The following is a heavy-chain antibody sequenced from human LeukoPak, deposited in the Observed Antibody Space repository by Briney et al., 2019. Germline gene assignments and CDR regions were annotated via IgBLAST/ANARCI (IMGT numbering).Heavy chain of an antibody. CDR2: ISYDGSNK. V-gene: IGHV3-30-3*01. D-gene: IGHD1-26*01. J-gene: IGHJ4*02. CDR3: ARKAGGSYRLDY. CDR1: GFTFSSYA. Sequence: GGSLRLSCAASGFTFSSYAMHWVRQAPGKGLEWVAVISYDGSNKYYADSVKDRFTISRDNSKNTLYLQMNSLRGEDTAVYYCARKAGGSYRLDYWGQGTLVTVSS.